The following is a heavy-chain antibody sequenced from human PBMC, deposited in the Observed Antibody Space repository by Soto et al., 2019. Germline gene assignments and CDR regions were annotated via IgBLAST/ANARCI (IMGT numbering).Heavy chain of an antibody. D-gene: IGHD6-13*01. CDR1: GYTLTELS. CDR3: ETDRPVFAAADKNYYYXMDG. Sequence: ASVKVSCKVSGYTLTELSMHWVRQAPGKGLEWMGGFDPEDGETIYAQKFQGRVTMTEDTSTDTAYMELSSLRSEDTAVYYCETDRPVFAAADKNYYYXMDGWGKRTTVTVSS. V-gene: IGHV1-24*01. CDR2: FDPEDGET. J-gene: IGHJ6*03.